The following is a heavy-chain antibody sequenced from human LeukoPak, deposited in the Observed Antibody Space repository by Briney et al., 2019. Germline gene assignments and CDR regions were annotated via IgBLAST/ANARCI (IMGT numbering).Heavy chain of an antibody. D-gene: IGHD3/OR15-3a*01. J-gene: IGHJ4*02. Sequence: SETLSLTCTVSGGSISSSSYYWGWIRQPPGKGLEWIGSIYYSGSTYYNPSLKSRVTISVDTSKNQFSLKLSSVTAADTAVYYCARHFRTSSVKIDYWGQGTLVTVSS. V-gene: IGHV4-39*01. CDR2: IYYSGST. CDR1: GGSISSSSYY. CDR3: ARHFRTSSVKIDY.